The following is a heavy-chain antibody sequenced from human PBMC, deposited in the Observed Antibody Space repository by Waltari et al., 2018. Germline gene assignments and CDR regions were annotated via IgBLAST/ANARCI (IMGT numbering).Heavy chain of an antibody. J-gene: IGHJ4*02. CDR2: IYPSGRT. CDR3: ASDDDYCSGTTCHRQDY. Sequence: VQLQESGPGLVKPSETLSLTCTVSGGSITSYYWNWIRQPAGKGLEWIGRIYPSGRTISNPARLSRVTVSVDPAKNQISLKLSSVTAADTAVYFCASDDDYCSGTTCHRQDYWGQGTRVTVSS. CDR1: GGSITSYY. D-gene: IGHD2-15*01. V-gene: IGHV4-4*07.